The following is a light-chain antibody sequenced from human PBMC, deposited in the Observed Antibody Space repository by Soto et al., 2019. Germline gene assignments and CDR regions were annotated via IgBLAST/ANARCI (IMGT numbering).Light chain of an antibody. J-gene: IGKJ5*01. CDR2: DSS. CDR1: ESVSSH. Sequence: EIVIAHSPATLSLSPVQRATLSCRASESVSSHLAWYQQKPGQAPRLLIYDSSTRATGIPARFSGSESGTEFTLTISSLQSEDFAVYYCHHYNNWPMTFGQGTRLEI. V-gene: IGKV3-15*01. CDR3: HHYNNWPMT.